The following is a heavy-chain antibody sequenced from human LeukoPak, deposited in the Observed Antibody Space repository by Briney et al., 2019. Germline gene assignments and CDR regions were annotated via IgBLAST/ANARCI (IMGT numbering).Heavy chain of an antibody. J-gene: IGHJ4*02. CDR2: ISSSSSYI. CDR3: ASFSGSYRLFDY. CDR1: GFTFSSYS. V-gene: IGHV3-21*01. D-gene: IGHD1-26*01. Sequence: PGGSLRLSCAASGFTFSSYSMNWARQAPGKGLEWVSSISSSSSYIYYADSVKGRFTISRDNAKNSLYLQMNSLRAEDTAVYYCASFSGSYRLFDYWGQGTLVTVPS.